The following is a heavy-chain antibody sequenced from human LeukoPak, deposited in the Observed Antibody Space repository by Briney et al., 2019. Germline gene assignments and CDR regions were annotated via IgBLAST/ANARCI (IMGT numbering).Heavy chain of an antibody. CDR3: AINVDTAMVLFDY. J-gene: IGHJ4*02. D-gene: IGHD5-18*01. CDR1: GGTFSSYA. CDR2: IIPIFGTA. Sequence: SVKVSCKASGGTFSSYAISWVRQAPGQGLEWMGGIIPIFGTANYAQKFQGRVTTTADESTSTAYMELSSLRSEDTAVYYCAINVDTAMVLFDYWGQGTLVTVSS. V-gene: IGHV1-69*01.